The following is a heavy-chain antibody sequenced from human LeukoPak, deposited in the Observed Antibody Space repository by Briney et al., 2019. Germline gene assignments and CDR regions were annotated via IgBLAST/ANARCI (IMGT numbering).Heavy chain of an antibody. CDR2: IKQDGTDK. J-gene: IGHJ4*02. V-gene: IGHV3-7*01. CDR3: ASTHYYGSGSQSY. Sequence: PGGSLRLSCAASGFTFSSYWMSWVRQAPGEGLEWVANIKQDGTDKYYVDSVKGRFTISRDNAKNSLYLQMNSLRAEDTAVYYCASTHYYGSGSQSYWGQGTLVTVSS. CDR1: GFTFSSYW. D-gene: IGHD3-10*01.